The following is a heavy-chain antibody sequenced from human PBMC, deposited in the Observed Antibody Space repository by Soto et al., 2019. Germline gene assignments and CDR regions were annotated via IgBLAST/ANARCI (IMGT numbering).Heavy chain of an antibody. V-gene: IGHV5-10-1*01. CDR1: GYSFTSYW. CDR3: AREGEVPAPGLYYYYYYGMDV. Sequence: GESLKISCKGSGYSFTSYWISWVRQMPGKGLEWMGRIDPSDSYTNYSPSFQGHVTISADKSISTAYLQWCSLKASDTAMYHCAREGEVPAPGLYYYYYYGMDVWGQGTTVTVSS. CDR2: IDPSDSYT. D-gene: IGHD2-21*01. J-gene: IGHJ6*02.